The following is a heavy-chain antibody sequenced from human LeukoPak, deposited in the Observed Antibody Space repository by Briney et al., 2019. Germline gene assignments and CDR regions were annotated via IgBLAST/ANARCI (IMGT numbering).Heavy chain of an antibody. CDR3: ARRGYTYGWGWFDP. CDR1: GGSFSGYY. V-gene: IGHV4-34*01. Sequence: PSETLSLTCAVYGGSFSGYYWSWIRQPPGEGLEWIGEINHSGSTNYNPSLKSRVTISVDTSKNQFSLKLSSVTAADTAVYYCARRGYTYGWGWFDPWGQGTLVTVSS. CDR2: INHSGST. J-gene: IGHJ5*02. D-gene: IGHD5-18*01.